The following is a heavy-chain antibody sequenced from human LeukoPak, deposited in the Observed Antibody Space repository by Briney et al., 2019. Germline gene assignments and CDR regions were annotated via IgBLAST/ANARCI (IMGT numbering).Heavy chain of an antibody. CDR2: IRYDGSNK. CDR3: AKDYSGWLNDAFDI. D-gene: IGHD5-12*01. V-gene: IGHV3-30*02. J-gene: IGHJ3*02. CDR1: GFTFSSYG. Sequence: GGSLRLSCAASGFTFSSYGLHWVRQAPGKGLEWVAFIRYDGSNKYYADSVKGRFTISRDNSKNTLYLQMNSLRAEDTAVYYCAKDYSGWLNDAFDIWGQGTMVTVSS.